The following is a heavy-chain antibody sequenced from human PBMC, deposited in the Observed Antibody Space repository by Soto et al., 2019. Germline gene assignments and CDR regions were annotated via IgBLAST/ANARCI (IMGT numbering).Heavy chain of an antibody. V-gene: IGHV3-73*01. CDR1: GFTFSGSA. CDR3: TRHGDTVMVTVDY. CDR2: IRSKANSYAT. J-gene: IGHJ4*02. D-gene: IGHD5-18*01. Sequence: GGSLRLSCAASGFTFSGSAMHWVRQASGKGLEWVGRIRSKANSYATAYAASVKGRFTISRDDSKNTAYLQMNSLKTEDTAVYYCTRHGDTVMVTVDYWGQGTLVTVSS.